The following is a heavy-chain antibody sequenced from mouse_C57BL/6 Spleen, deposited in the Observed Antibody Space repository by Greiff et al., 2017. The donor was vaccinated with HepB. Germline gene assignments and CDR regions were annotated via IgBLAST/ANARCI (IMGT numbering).Heavy chain of an antibody. CDR1: GYTFTSYW. CDR3: AREEMGNPSSYYAMDY. V-gene: IGHV1-64*01. J-gene: IGHJ4*01. D-gene: IGHD1-3*01. Sequence: QVQLQQPGAELVKPGASVKLSCKASGYTFTSYWMHWVKQRPGQGLEWIGMIHPNSGSTNYNEKFKSKATLTVDKSSSTAYMQLSSLTSEDSAVYYCAREEMGNPSSYYAMDYWGQGTSVTVSS. CDR2: IHPNSGST.